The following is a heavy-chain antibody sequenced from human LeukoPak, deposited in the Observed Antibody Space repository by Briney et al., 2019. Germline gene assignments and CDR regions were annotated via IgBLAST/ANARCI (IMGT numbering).Heavy chain of an antibody. CDR2: IYTSGST. V-gene: IGHV4-61*02. Sequence: SETLSLTCTVSGGSISSGSYHWSWIRQPAGKGLEWIGRIYTSGSTNYNPSLKSRVTISVDTSKNQFSLKLSSVTAADTAVYYCAAGGGPYYYYMDVWGKGTTVTVSS. CDR3: AAGGGPYYYYMDV. J-gene: IGHJ6*03. CDR1: GGSISSGSYH. D-gene: IGHD4-23*01.